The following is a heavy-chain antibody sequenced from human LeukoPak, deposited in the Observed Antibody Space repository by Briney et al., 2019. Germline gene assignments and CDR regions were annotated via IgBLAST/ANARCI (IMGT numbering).Heavy chain of an antibody. V-gene: IGHV4-34*01. D-gene: IGHD3-10*01. J-gene: IGHJ4*02. CDR1: GRSLSGYY. CDR3: ARGLVTMVRGVIGY. Sequence: SETLSLTCAVYGRSLSGYYWSWIRQPPGKGLEWIGEINHSGSTNYNPSLKSRVTISVDTSKNQFSLKLSSVTAADTAVYYCARGLVTMVRGVIGYWGQGTLVTVSS. CDR2: INHSGST.